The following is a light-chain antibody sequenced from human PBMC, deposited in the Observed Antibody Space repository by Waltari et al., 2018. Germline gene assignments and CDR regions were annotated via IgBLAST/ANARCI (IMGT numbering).Light chain of an antibody. Sequence: QSALTQPRSVSGSPGQSVTISCTGTSSDVGTYTYVSWHHQHPGQAPKLIIFDVSKRPSGVPDRFSGSKSGDTASLTISGLQAEDEADYYCCSYTVSNTLLFGGGTKLTVL. CDR2: DVS. CDR3: CSYTVSNTLL. CDR1: SSDVGTYTY. J-gene: IGLJ3*02. V-gene: IGLV2-11*01.